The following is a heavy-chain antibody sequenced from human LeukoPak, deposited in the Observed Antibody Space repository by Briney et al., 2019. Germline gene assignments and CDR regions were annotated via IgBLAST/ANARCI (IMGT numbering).Heavy chain of an antibody. CDR3: AREIMAYYDFWSGYYTLDNWFEP. CDR2: IKQDGSEK. D-gene: IGHD3-3*01. V-gene: IGHV3-7*01. CDR1: GFTFSTYA. Sequence: GGSLRLSCAASGFTFSTYAMSWVRQAPGKGLEWVANIKQDGSEKYYVDSVKGRFTISRDNAKNSLYLQMNSLRAEDTAVYYCAREIMAYYDFWSGYYTLDNWFEPWGQGTLVTVSS. J-gene: IGHJ5*02.